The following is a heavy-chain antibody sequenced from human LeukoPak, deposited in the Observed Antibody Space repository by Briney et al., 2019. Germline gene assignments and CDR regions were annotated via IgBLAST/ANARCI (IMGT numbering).Heavy chain of an antibody. CDR1: GFTFSSYA. J-gene: IGHJ4*02. CDR3: AKDKDYYDSSGSFDY. V-gene: IGHV3-23*01. D-gene: IGHD3-22*01. CDR2: ISGSGGST. Sequence: GGSLRLSCAASGFTFSSYAMSWVRQAPGKGLEWVSAISGSGGSTYYADSVKGRFTISRDNSKNTLYLQMNSLRAEDTAVYYCAKDKDYYDSSGSFDYWGQGTLDTVSS.